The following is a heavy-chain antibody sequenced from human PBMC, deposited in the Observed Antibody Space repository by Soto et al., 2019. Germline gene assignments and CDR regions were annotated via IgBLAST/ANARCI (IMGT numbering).Heavy chain of an antibody. CDR1: GDTVTCYY. CDR3: PRHRVKFSSSSGHYSSGMDV. J-gene: IGHJ6*02. Sequence: VKVSCKASGDTVTCYYMNLVRHSPGQGVEWMGWISPHSGGTNFAQKFQGRVTMTTDTSINTAYMELSRLTYDDTAVYYCPRHRVKFSSSSGHYSSGMDVWGQGTTVT. D-gene: IGHD6-6*01. CDR2: ISPHSGGT. V-gene: IGHV1-2*02.